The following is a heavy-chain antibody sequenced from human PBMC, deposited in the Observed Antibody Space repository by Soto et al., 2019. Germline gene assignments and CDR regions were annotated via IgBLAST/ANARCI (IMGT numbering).Heavy chain of an antibody. CDR1: GYTFSDFD. V-gene: IGHV1-8*03. D-gene: IGHD4-4*01. CDR3: ARGNPFNYAGFDV. Sequence: QAHLEQSGAELKRPGASVKVSCKASGYTFSDFDINWLRQASGQGREWLGWMNAKSGDTIFPQRFQGKVKITWDASLRTAYMEVGSLTSDDTAIYYCARGNPFNYAGFDVWGQGTTVAVSS. J-gene: IGHJ6*02. CDR2: MNAKSGDT.